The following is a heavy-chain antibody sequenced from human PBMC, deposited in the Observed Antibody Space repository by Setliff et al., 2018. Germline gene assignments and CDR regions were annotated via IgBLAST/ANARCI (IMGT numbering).Heavy chain of an antibody. Sequence: SETLSLTCNVSGDPISRDYWNWIRQSPGKGLEWIGNIYYSGGTNYNPSLKSRVAISIDTSKNQFSLKVTSVSAADTAIYYCARAVRGYYDFYYMDAWDKGATVTVSS. J-gene: IGHJ6*03. D-gene: IGHD4-17*01. V-gene: IGHV4-59*12. CDR1: GDPISRDY. CDR3: ARAVRGYYDFYYMDA. CDR2: IYYSGGT.